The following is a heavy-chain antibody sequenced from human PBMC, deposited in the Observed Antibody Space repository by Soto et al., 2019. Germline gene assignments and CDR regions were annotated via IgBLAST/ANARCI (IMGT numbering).Heavy chain of an antibody. J-gene: IGHJ4*02. V-gene: IGHV1-18*01. Sequence: QVKLVQSGTEVKKPGASMKVSCKASGSSFDTSCISWVRQAPGQGLEWMGWISAYNGNTNYDQKLQDRIIMTTATSTSTAYLELRSLRSDDTAFYYCARAGQYYDSSGYADWGQGTLVTVSS. CDR2: ISAYNGNT. CDR1: GSSFDTSC. CDR3: ARAGQYYDSSGYAD. D-gene: IGHD3-22*01.